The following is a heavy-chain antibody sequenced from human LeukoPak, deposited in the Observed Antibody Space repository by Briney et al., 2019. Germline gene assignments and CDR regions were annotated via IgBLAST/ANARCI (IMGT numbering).Heavy chain of an antibody. Sequence: PGRSLRLSCTASGFTFGDYGMSWVRQAPGEGLEWVGFIRSKPYGGTTEYAASVKGRFTISRDDSESIAYLQMNSLKTEDTAVYYCNRGDYYESGVYYLFLDYGGQEPLSTVPS. CDR3: NRGDYYESGVYYLFLDY. CDR2: IRSKPYGGTT. D-gene: IGHD3-22*01. J-gene: IGHJ4*02. CDR1: GFTFGDYG. V-gene: IGHV3-49*04.